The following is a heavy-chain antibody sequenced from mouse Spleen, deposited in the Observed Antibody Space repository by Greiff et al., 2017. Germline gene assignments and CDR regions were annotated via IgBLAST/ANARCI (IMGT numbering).Heavy chain of an antibody. D-gene: IGHD1-1*01. J-gene: IGHJ2*01. CDR3: ARYYGSGNFDY. Sequence: DVMLVESGGGLVKPGGSLKLSCAASGFTFSDYGMHWVRQAPEKGLEWVAYISSGSSTIYYADTVKGRFTISRDNAKNTLFLQMTSLRSEDTAMYYCARYYGSGNFDYWGQGTTLTVSS. CDR1: GFTFSDYG. CDR2: ISSGSSTI. V-gene: IGHV5-17*01.